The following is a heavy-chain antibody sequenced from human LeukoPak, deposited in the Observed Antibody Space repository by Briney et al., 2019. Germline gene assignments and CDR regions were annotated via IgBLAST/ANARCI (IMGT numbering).Heavy chain of an antibody. CDR1: GYTSTSYG. Sequence: ASVKVSCKASGYTSTSYGLSWVRQPPGQGLEWMGWISAYNGNTNYAQKLQGRVTMTTDTSKSTAYMELRSLRSDDTAVYYCARAPPITIFGVVKPPLDYWGQGTLVSVSS. D-gene: IGHD3-3*01. V-gene: IGHV1-18*01. J-gene: IGHJ4*02. CDR3: ARAPPITIFGVVKPPLDY. CDR2: ISAYNGNT.